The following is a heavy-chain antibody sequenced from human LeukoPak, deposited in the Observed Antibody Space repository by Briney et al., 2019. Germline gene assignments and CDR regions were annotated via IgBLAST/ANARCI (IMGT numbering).Heavy chain of an antibody. CDR1: GYSISSDSY. CDR3: ARVEMATINYFDY. J-gene: IGHJ4*02. Sequence: PSETLSLTCTVSGYSISSDSYWGWIRQPPGKGLECIGRIYHSGSTNYNPSLKSRVTMSVDTSKNQFSLKLSSVTAADTAVYYCARVEMATINYFDYWGQGTLVTVSS. D-gene: IGHD5-24*01. CDR2: IYHSGST. V-gene: IGHV4-38-2*02.